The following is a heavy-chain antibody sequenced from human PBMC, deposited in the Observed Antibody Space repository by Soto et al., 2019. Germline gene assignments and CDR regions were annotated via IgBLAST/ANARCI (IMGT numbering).Heavy chain of an antibody. V-gene: IGHV4-28*01. Sequence: PSETLSLTCAVSGYSISSSNWWGWTRQPPGKGLEWIGYIYYSGTTYYNPSLKSRVTMSVDTSKNQFSLKLTSVTAVDTAVYYCARREIQGPIDYWGQGTLVTVS. CDR1: GYSISSSNW. CDR2: IYYSGTT. CDR3: ARREIQGPIDY. D-gene: IGHD1-26*01. J-gene: IGHJ4*02.